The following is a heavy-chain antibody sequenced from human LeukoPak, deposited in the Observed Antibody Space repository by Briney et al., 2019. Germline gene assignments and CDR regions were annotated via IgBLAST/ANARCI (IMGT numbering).Heavy chain of an antibody. J-gene: IGHJ6*03. CDR3: ARPSEGRYYYDSSGFSYYYYYMDV. CDR2: IYYSGST. CDR1: GGSISSYY. V-gene: IGHV4-59*01. D-gene: IGHD3-22*01. Sequence: PSETLSLTCTVSGGSISSYYWSWIRQPPGKGLEWIGYIYYSGSTYYNPSLRSRVTISVDTSKNQFSLKLSSVTAADTAVYYCARPSEGRYYYDSSGFSYYYYYMDVWGKGTTVTISS.